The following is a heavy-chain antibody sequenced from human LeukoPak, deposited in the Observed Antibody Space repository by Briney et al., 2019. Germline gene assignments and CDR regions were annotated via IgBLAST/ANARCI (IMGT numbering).Heavy chain of an antibody. J-gene: IGHJ6*03. CDR3: ARSIATANYYYYMDV. Sequence: ASVTVSCKASGYTFTGYYMHWVRQAPGQGLEWMGWINPNSGGTNYAQKFQGRVTMTRDTSISTAYMELSRLRYDDTAVYYCARSIATANYYYYMDVWGKGTTVTISS. CDR2: INPNSGGT. D-gene: IGHD6-13*01. CDR1: GYTFTGYY. V-gene: IGHV1-2*02.